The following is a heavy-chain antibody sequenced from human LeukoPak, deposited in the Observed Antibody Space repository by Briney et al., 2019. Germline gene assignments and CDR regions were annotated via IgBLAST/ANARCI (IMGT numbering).Heavy chain of an antibody. D-gene: IGHD3-10*01. Sequence: GGSLRLSCEAPGFSFSDYSMNWVRQAPGKGLEWVSYISSSGSTIYYADSEKGRFTISRDNAKNSLYLQMNSLRAEDTAVYYCARGGLYYYGSGSYHYEPAFDYWGQGTLVTVSS. CDR3: ARGGLYYYGSGSYHYEPAFDY. J-gene: IGHJ4*02. CDR1: GFSFSDYS. CDR2: ISSSGSTI. V-gene: IGHV3-48*04.